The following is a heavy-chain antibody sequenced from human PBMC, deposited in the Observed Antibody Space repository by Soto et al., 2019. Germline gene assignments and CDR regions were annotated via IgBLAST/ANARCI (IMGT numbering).Heavy chain of an antibody. J-gene: IGHJ3*02. D-gene: IGHD1-26*01. V-gene: IGHV1-2*02. Sequence: ASVKFSCKSSGYTFTGYYMHWVRQAAGQGLEWMGWINPNSGGTNYAQKFRGRVTMTRDTSISTAYMGLSRLRSDDTAVYYCEREVGATENAFDIWGQGTMVTVSS. CDR1: GYTFTGYY. CDR3: EREVGATENAFDI. CDR2: INPNSGGT.